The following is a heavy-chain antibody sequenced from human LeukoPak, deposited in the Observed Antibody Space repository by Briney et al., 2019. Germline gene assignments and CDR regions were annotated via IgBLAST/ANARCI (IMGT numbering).Heavy chain of an antibody. V-gene: IGHV3-23*01. D-gene: IGHD3-22*01. CDR1: GFTFSSYA. CDR2: ISGSGGST. J-gene: IGHJ4*02. Sequence: GGSLRLSCAASGFTFSSYAMSWVRQAPGKGLEWVSAISGSGGSTYYADSVKGRFTISRDNSKNTLYLQMNSLRAEDTAIYYCAKGIVTYYYDSSGYYYGLDYWGQGTLVTVSS. CDR3: AKGIVTYYYDSSGYYYGLDY.